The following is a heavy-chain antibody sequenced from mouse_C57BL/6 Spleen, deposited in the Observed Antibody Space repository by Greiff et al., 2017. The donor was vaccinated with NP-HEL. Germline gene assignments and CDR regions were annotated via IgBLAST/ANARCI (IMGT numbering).Heavy chain of an antibody. J-gene: IGHJ2*01. CDR2: IDPETGGT. CDR1: GYTFTDYE. V-gene: IGHV1-15*01. D-gene: IGHD2-10*01. Sequence: VQLQQSGAELVRPGASVTLSCKASGYTFTDYEMHWVKQTPVHGLEWIGAIDPETGGTAYNQKFKGKAILTADKSSSTAYMELRSLTSEDSAVYYCTRWTYYYFDYWGQGTTLTVSS. CDR3: TRWTYYYFDY.